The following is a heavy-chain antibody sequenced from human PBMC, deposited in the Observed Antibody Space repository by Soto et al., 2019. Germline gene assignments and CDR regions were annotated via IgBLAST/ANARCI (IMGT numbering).Heavy chain of an antibody. V-gene: IGHV3-48*03. CDR3: ARDTWFDP. CDR2: ISSARTTI. CDR1: GFIFSYYE. Sequence: PGGSLRLSCAASGFIFSYYEMNWVRQAPGKGLEWVSYISSARTTIDYAESVRGRFTISRDNAKNSLYLQMDSLTDEDTGVYYCARDTWFDPWGQGTLVTVSS. J-gene: IGHJ5*02.